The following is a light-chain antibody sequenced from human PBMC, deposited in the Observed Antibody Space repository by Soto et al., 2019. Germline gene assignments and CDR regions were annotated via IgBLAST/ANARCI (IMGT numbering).Light chain of an antibody. V-gene: IGLV2-14*01. Sequence: SARTQPPSVSGSPGQSITLSCPGTSSDVSRYNIVDWYQQHPRKDRDLMIVDVDDRPSVVSIRVSGSKSGNTASLTISGLQAENVADYYCSSYASSSSYVFGAETKVTAL. J-gene: IGLJ1*01. CDR2: DVD. CDR1: SSDVSRYNI. CDR3: SSYASSSSYV.